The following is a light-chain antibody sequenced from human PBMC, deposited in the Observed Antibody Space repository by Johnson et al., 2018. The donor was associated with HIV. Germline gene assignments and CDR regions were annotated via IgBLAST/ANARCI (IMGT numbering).Light chain of an antibody. CDR2: DNN. CDR3: GTWDSSLIAGGYV. Sequence: TQPPSVSAAPGQKVSISCSGSSSNIGNNYVSWYQQLPGTAPKLLIYDNNKRPSGIPDRFSGSKSGTSATLGITGLQTGYEADYYCGTWDSSLIAGGYVFGTGTKVTVL. V-gene: IGLV1-51*01. J-gene: IGLJ1*01. CDR1: SSNIGNNY.